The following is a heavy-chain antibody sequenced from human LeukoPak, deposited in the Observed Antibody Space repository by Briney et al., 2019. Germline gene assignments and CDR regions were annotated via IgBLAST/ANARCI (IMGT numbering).Heavy chain of an antibody. J-gene: IGHJ4*02. D-gene: IGHD3-10*01. Sequence: GGSLRLSCAASGFTFTSYAMTWVRQAPGKGLEWVSALSGSGGSTYYADSVKGRFTIFRDNSKNTLYLQMNSLRADDTAVYYCAKRSGSYGPYDYWGQGILVTVSS. CDR3: AKRSGSYGPYDY. CDR2: LSGSGGST. CDR1: GFTFTSYA. V-gene: IGHV3-23*01.